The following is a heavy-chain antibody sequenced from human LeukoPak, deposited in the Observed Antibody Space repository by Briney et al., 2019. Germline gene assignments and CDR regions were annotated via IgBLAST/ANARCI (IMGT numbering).Heavy chain of an antibody. V-gene: IGHV3-30*18. CDR1: GFTFSSYG. D-gene: IGHD1-26*01. Sequence: PGGSLRLSCAASGFTFSSYGMHWVRQAPGKGLEWVAVISYDGSKYYADSVKGRFTISRDNSKNTLYLQMYSLRAEDTAVYYCAKPPGGSYYFDYWGQGTLVTVSS. CDR2: ISYDGSK. CDR3: AKPPGGSYYFDY. J-gene: IGHJ4*02.